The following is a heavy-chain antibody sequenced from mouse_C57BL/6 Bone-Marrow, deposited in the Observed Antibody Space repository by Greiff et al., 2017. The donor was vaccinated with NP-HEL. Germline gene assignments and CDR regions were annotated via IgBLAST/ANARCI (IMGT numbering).Heavy chain of an antibody. CDR2: IDPENGDT. V-gene: IGHV14-4*01. CDR3: TTRDGYYFDY. J-gene: IGHJ2*01. CDR1: GFNIKDDY. D-gene: IGHD2-3*01. Sequence: EVQLKESGAELVRPGASVKLSCTASGFNIKDDYMHWVKQRPEQGLEWIGWIDPENGDTEYASKFQGKATITADTSSNTAYLQLSSLTSEDTAVYYCTTRDGYYFDYWGQGTTLTVSS.